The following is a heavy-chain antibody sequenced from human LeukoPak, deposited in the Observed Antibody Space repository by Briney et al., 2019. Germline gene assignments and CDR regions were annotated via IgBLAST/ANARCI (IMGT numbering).Heavy chain of an antibody. CDR1: GYTLTELS. J-gene: IGHJ5*02. CDR3: AHDESEGGWFDP. V-gene: IGHV1-24*01. CDR2: FDPEDGET. D-gene: IGHD1-1*01. Sequence: ASVKVSCKVSGYTLTELSMHWVRQAPGKGLEWMGGFDPEDGETIYAQKFQGRVTMTEDTSTDTAYMELSSLRSEDTAVYYCAHDESEGGWFDPWGQGTLVTVSS.